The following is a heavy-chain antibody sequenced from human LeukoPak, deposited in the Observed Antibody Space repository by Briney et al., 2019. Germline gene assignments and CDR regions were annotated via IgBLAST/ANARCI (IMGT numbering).Heavy chain of an antibody. J-gene: IGHJ4*02. D-gene: IGHD2-2*01. CDR2: ISHSGNT. CDR1: GYSISNDYF. Sequence: SETLSLTCVVSGYSISNDYFWGWIRQVPGKGLEWIGTISHSGNTYYKPSLKSRVTISLDTSKNQFSLKLSPVTAADTAVYYCVRDVGQLRSDYWGQGTLVTVSS. V-gene: IGHV4-38-2*02. CDR3: VRDVGQLRSDY.